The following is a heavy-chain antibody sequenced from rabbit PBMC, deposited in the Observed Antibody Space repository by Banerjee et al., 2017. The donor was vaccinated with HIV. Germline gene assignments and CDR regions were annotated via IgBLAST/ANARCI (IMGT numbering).Heavy chain of an antibody. J-gene: IGHJ6*01. CDR3: ARGSGSIYDL. V-gene: IGHV1S40*01. CDR1: GIDFSNTYH. CDR2: INTGSGNT. D-gene: IGHD8-1*01. Sequence: QSLEESGGGLVKPGASLTLTCTASGIDFSNTYHMCWVRQAPGKGLEWIGCINTGSGNTYYASWAKGRFTISKTSSTTVTLQMTSLTAADTATYFCARGSGSIYDLWGQGTLVTVS.